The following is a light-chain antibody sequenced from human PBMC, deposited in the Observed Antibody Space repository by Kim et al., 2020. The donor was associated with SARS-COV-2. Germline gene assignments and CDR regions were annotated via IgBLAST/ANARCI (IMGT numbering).Light chain of an antibody. V-gene: IGKV1-33*01. Sequence: AAVGDRVTIPCQASQDIINFLNLYQQKPGKAPKLLIYDATNLETGGPSRFSGSGSGTDFTFTISSLQPEDIATYYCQQYDNRPPYIFGQGTKLEI. CDR2: DAT. CDR1: QDIINF. CDR3: QQYDNRPPYI. J-gene: IGKJ2*01.